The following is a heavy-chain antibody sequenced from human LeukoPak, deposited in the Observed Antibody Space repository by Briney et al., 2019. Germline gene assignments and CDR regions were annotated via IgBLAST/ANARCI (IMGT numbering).Heavy chain of an antibody. CDR2: IYYSGST. Sequence: SETLSLTCTVSGGSISSYYWSWIRQPPGKGLEWIGYIYYSGSTNYNPSLKSRVTISVDTSKNQFSLKLSSVTAADTAVYYCARFCITMVRGVIFGWYFDYWGQGTLVTVSS. CDR1: GGSISSYY. V-gene: IGHV4-59*12. CDR3: ARFCITMVRGVIFGWYFDY. D-gene: IGHD3-10*01. J-gene: IGHJ4*02.